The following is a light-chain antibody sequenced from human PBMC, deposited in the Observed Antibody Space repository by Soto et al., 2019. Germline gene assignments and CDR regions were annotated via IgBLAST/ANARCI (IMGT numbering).Light chain of an antibody. CDR1: QSISSW. V-gene: IGKV1-5*03. CDR2: KAS. Sequence: DIQMTQSPSTLSASVGDRVTITCRASQSISSWLAWYQQKPGKAPKLLIYKASSLESGVPSRFSGSGSGTEFTLTISSLQPEDIATYYCQQYDNLPPYTFGQGTKLDFK. J-gene: IGKJ2*01. CDR3: QQYDNLPPYT.